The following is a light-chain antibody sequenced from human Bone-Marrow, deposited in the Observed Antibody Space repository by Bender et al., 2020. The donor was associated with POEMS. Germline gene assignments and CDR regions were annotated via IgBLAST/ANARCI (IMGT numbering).Light chain of an antibody. CDR3: CSYAGSSTWV. CDR1: SSNIGAHA. CDR2: GED. J-gene: IGLJ3*02. Sequence: QSVLTQPPSASGTPGQRVTISCSGGSSNIGAHAVNWYQHLPGTAPKLLMYGEDRPSGVPDRFSASKSGTSASLAITGLQAEDEADYYCCSYAGSSTWVFGGGTKLTVL. V-gene: IGLV1-44*01.